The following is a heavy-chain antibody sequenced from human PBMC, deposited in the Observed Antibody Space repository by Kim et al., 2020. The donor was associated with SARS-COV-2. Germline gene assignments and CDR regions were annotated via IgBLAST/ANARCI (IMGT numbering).Heavy chain of an antibody. J-gene: IGHJ4*02. Sequence: GGSLRLSCAASGFTFSLYTMNWVRQAPGKGLEWVSSISSTSKYKYYGASVEGRSTISRDNVKNSLYLQIDSLRAEDTAVYYCARDTDMANDYFDLWGQGILVTVSS. CDR1: GFTFSLYT. CDR3: ARDTDMANDYFDL. CDR2: ISSTSKYK. D-gene: IGHD5-18*01. V-gene: IGHV3-21*01.